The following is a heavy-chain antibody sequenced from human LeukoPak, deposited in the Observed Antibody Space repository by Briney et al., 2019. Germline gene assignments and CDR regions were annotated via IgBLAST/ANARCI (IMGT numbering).Heavy chain of an antibody. CDR3: AKDRGGSSQLGDAFDV. D-gene: IGHD1-1*01. CDR2: SSYSSETI. V-gene: IGHV3-9*01. J-gene: IGHJ3*01. Sequence: GGSLRLSCAASGFTFDEYAMHWVRQAPGRGLEWVSGSSYSSETIGYVDSVKGRFTTSRDNAKNSLYLQMNSLRAEDTALYYCAKDRGGSSQLGDAFDVWGQGTMVSVSS. CDR1: GFTFDEYA.